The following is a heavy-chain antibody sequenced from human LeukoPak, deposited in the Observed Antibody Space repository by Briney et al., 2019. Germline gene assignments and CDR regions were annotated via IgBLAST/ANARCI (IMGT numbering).Heavy chain of an antibody. V-gene: IGHV4-59*12. Sequence: PSETLSLTCTVSGGSIKSYYWSWIRQPPGKGLEWIGYIYYSGSTNYNPSLKSRVTISVDTSKNQFSLKLSSVTAADTAVYYCARGRVDDFWSGYLSNNWFDPWGQGTLVTVSS. CDR3: ARGRVDDFWSGYLSNNWFDP. CDR1: GGSIKSYY. D-gene: IGHD3-3*01. J-gene: IGHJ5*02. CDR2: IYYSGST.